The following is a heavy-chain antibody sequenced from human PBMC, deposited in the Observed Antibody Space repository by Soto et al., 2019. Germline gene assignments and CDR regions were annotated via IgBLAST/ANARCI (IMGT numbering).Heavy chain of an antibody. D-gene: IGHD1-1*01. J-gene: IGHJ4*02. V-gene: IGHV4-39*02. CDR1: GGSISGSTYY. CDR3: ARDIQNDYPHY. CDR2: IYYSGST. Sequence: SETLSLTCTVSGGSISGSTYYWGWIRQPPGKGLEWIGSIYYSGSTYYNPSLKSRVTLSVDTSKNQFSLKLSSVTAADTAVYYCARDIQNDYPHYWGQGTLVTVSS.